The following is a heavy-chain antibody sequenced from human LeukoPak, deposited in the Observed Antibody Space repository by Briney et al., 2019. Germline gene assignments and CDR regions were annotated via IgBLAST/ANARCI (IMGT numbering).Heavy chain of an antibody. CDR2: IYPGDSDT. Sequence: GESLKISCKGSGYSFTTYWIGWVRQMPGKGLEWMGIIYPGDSDTRYSPSFQGQVTISADKSINTAYLQWSSLRASDTAMYYCARHRRDDSRTLDYWGQGTLVTVSS. V-gene: IGHV5-51*01. CDR3: ARHRRDDSRTLDY. D-gene: IGHD6-13*01. CDR1: GYSFTTYW. J-gene: IGHJ4*02.